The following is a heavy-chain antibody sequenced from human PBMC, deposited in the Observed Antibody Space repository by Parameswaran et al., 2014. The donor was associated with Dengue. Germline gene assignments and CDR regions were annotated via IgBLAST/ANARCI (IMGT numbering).Heavy chain of an antibody. CDR3: TRYCSSTSCLDYHGYALDV. V-gene: IGHV1-69*02. CDR2: IIPIVGIA. D-gene: IGHD2-2*01. J-gene: IGHJ6*02. Sequence: WVRQAPGQGLEWVGRIIPIVGIANYAQKLQGRVTITADKSTSTAYMELNSLRSEDTAVYYCTRYCSSTSCLDYHGYALDVWGQGTTVTVSS.